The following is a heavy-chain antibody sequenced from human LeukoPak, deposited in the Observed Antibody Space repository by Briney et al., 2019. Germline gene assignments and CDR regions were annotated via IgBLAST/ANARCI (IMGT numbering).Heavy chain of an antibody. J-gene: IGHJ5*02. CDR1: GFTFSSYS. CDR2: ISSSSSYI. CDR3: ARGGYCNSTSCYLDYNWFDP. Sequence: GGSLRLSCAASGFTFSSYSMNWVRQAPGKGLEWVSSISSSSSYIYYADSVKGRFTISRDNAKNSLYLQMNSLRAEDTAVYYCARGGYCNSTSCYLDYNWFDPWGQGTLVTVSS. V-gene: IGHV3-21*01. D-gene: IGHD2-2*03.